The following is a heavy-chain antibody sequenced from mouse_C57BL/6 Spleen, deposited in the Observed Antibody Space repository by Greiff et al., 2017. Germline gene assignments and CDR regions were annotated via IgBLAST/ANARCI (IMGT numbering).Heavy chain of an antibody. CDR2: INPYNGDT. V-gene: IGHV1-20*01. J-gene: IGHJ4*01. CDR1: GYSFTGYF. CDR3: AGLYYGNYYAVDY. Sequence: EVQLQQSGPELVKPGDSVKISCKASGYSFTGYFMNWVMQSHGKSLEWIGRINPYNGDTFYNQKFKGKATLTVDKSSSTAHMDLRSLTSEASDICDRAGLYYGNYYAVDYWGQGTSVTVSA. D-gene: IGHD2-1*01.